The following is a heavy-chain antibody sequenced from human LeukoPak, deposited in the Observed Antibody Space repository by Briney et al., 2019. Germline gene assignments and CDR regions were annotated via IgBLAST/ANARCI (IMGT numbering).Heavy chain of an antibody. V-gene: IGHV1-2*06. Sequence: ASVKVSCKASGYTFTGYYMHWVRQAPGQGLEWMARINPNSGGTNYAQKFQGRVTMTRDTSISTAYMELSRLRSDDTAVYYCARRRKYCSSTSCYSADGFDYWGQGTLVTVSS. CDR2: INPNSGGT. CDR1: GYTFTGYY. J-gene: IGHJ4*02. D-gene: IGHD2-2*01. CDR3: ARRRKYCSSTSCYSADGFDY.